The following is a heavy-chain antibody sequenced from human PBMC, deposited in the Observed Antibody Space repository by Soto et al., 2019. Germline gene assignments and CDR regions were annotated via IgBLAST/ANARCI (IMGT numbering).Heavy chain of an antibody. J-gene: IGHJ4*02. V-gene: IGHV3-9*01. Sequence: EVQLVESGGGLVQPGRSLRLSCAASGFTFENFAMHWVRQVPGKGLEWVSGMSWNSGGIGYADFVKGRFTISRDNAKNSLFLEMNSLRSEDTALYYCAKDLGSWYDAGAGFDFWGPGILVTVSS. D-gene: IGHD6-13*01. CDR3: AKDLGSWYDAGAGFDF. CDR2: MSWNSGGI. CDR1: GFTFENFA.